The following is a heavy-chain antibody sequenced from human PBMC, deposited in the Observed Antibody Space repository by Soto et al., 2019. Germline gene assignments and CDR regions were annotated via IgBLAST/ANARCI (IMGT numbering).Heavy chain of an antibody. V-gene: IGHV3-21*04. J-gene: IGHJ4*02. CDR1: GFTFSSYT. CDR3: AKDPPRSSGWAIFY. Sequence: EVQLVESGGGLVKPGGSLRLSCAASGFTFSSYTMNWVRQAPGKGLEWVSSISSGSSYIYYADSMKGRFTISRDNSKNTLYLQMNSLRAEDTAVYYCAKDPPRSSGWAIFYWGQGTLVTVSS. D-gene: IGHD6-19*01. CDR2: ISSGSSYI.